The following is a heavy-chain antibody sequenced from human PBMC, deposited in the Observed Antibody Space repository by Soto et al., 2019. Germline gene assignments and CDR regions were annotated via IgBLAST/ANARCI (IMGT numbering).Heavy chain of an antibody. J-gene: IGHJ6*02. CDR2: ISSSSSYI. V-gene: IGHV3-21*01. CDR1: GFTFSSYS. CDR3: ARDPQVVPAAIYGMDV. Sequence: GGSLRLSCAASGFTFSSYSMNWVRQAPGKGLEWVSSISSSSSYIYYADSVKGRFTISRDNAKNSLYLQMNSLRAEDTAVYYCARDPQVVPAAIYGMDVWGQGTTVTVSS. D-gene: IGHD2-2*01.